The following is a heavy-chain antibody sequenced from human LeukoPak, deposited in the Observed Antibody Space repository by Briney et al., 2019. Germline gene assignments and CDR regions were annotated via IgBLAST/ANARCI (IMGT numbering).Heavy chain of an antibody. CDR1: GFIFSTYS. Sequence: GWSLRLSCAAAGFIFSTYSMNWVRQTPGKGLEWVSSISRTSSYIYYADSVKGRFTLSRDNGKNSLYLQMNSLRAEDTAVYYCARGGMGANSQEYFYYGMDVWGQGTTVTVSS. V-gene: IGHV3-21*01. CDR2: ISRTSSYI. J-gene: IGHJ6*02. CDR3: ARGGMGANSQEYFYYGMDV. D-gene: IGHD2-8*01.